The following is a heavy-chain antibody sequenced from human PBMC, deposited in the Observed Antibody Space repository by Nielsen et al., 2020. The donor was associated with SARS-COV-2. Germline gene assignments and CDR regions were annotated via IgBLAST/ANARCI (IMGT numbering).Heavy chain of an antibody. Sequence: ASVKVSCKVSGYTLTELSMHWVRQAPGKGLEWMGGFDPEDGETIYAQKFQGRVTMTEDTSTDTAYMELSSLRSEDTAVYYCALGMVVAALWGGWFDPWGQGTPVTVSS. CDR1: GYTLTELS. V-gene: IGHV1-24*01. D-gene: IGHD2-15*01. CDR2: FDPEDGET. J-gene: IGHJ5*02. CDR3: ALGMVVAALWGGWFDP.